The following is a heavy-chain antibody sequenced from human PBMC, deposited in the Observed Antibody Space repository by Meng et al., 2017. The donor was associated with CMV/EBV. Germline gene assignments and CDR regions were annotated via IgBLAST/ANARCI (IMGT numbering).Heavy chain of an antibody. CDR1: GFTFSSYA. CDR2: ISGSGGST. V-gene: IGHV3-23*01. D-gene: IGHD3-3*01. J-gene: IGHJ5*02. Sequence: GESLKISCAASGFTFSSYAMSWVRQAPGKGLEWVSAISGSGGSTYYADSVKGRFTISRDNSKNTLYLQMNSLSAEDTAVYYCAKSAYYDFWSSNWFDPWVQGTLVTVSS. CDR3: AKSAYYDFWSSNWFDP.